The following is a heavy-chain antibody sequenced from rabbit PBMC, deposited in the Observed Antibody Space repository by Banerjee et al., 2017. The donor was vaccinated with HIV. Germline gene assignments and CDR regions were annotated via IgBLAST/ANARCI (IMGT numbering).Heavy chain of an antibody. CDR2: IDPVFANT. J-gene: IGHJ4*01. CDR1: GFDFSVYY. V-gene: IGHV1S7*01. D-gene: IGHD4-1*01. Sequence: QLKESGGGLVQPGGSLKLSCKASGFDFSVYYMSWVRQAPGKGLEWIGYIDPVFANTYYASWVNGRFTISRDNAQNTLYLRLNSLTAADTATYLCARDLAGVIGWNFNLWGPGTLVTVS. CDR3: ARDLAGVIGWNFNL.